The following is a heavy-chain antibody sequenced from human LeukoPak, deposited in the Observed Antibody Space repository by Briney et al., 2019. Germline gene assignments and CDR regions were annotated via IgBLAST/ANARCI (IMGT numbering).Heavy chain of an antibody. CDR3: ARSDYYGSGSPTDY. J-gene: IGHJ4*02. D-gene: IGHD3-10*01. Sequence: GGSLRLSCAASGFTFSSYAMSWVRQAPGRGLEWVSAISGSGGSTYYADSVKGRFTISRDNSKNTLYLQMNSLRAEDTAVYYSARSDYYGSGSPTDYWGQGTLVTVSS. V-gene: IGHV3-23*01. CDR2: ISGSGGST. CDR1: GFTFSSYA.